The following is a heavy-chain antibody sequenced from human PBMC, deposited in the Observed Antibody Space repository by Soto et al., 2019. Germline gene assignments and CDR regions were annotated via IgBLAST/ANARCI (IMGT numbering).Heavy chain of an antibody. V-gene: IGHV1-46*03. CDR2: INPSGGST. J-gene: IGHJ4*02. D-gene: IGHD6-19*01. Sequence: ASVKVSCKASGYTFTSYYMHWVRQAPGQGLEWMGIINPSGGSTSYAQKFQGRVTMTRDTSTSTVYMELSSLRFEDTAVYYCASATGAVAGPFDYWGQGTLVTVSS. CDR3: ASATGAVAGPFDY. CDR1: GYTFTSYY.